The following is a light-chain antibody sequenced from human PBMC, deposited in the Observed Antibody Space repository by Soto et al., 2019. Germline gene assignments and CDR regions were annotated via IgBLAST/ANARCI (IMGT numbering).Light chain of an antibody. Sequence: QSALTQSASVSGSPGQSITISCTGTSRDVGGYNYVSWYQQHPGNAPKLMIYEVNKRPSGVSNRFSGSKSGNTASLTISGLQAEDEADYFCASYTRSTTTLFGGGTKLTVL. V-gene: IGLV2-14*01. J-gene: IGLJ2*01. CDR3: ASYTRSTTTL. CDR2: EVN. CDR1: SRDVGGYNY.